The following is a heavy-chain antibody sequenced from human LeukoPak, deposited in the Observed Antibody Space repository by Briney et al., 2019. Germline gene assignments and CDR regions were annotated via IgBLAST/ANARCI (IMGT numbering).Heavy chain of an antibody. CDR2: IYPGDSDT. Sequence: GESLKISCNGSGYSFTSYWIGWVRQMPGKGLEWMVIIYPGDSDTRYSPAFQGQVTISTDKSISTAYLQWSSLKASDTAMYYCARRRRSSENWFDPWGQGTLVTVSS. D-gene: IGHD6-19*01. CDR3: ARRRRSSENWFDP. J-gene: IGHJ5*02. CDR1: GYSFTSYW. V-gene: IGHV5-51*01.